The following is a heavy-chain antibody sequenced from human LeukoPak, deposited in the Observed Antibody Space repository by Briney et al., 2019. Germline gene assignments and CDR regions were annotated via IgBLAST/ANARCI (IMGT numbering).Heavy chain of an antibody. J-gene: IGHJ4*02. CDR2: IYYSGST. CDR1: GGSISSYY. Sequence: SETLSLTCTVSGGSISSYYWSWIRQPPGKGLEWIGYIYYSGSTNYNPSLKSRVTISVDTSKNQFSLKLSSVTAADTAVYYCARRIDYYDSSGYSYFDYWGQGTLVTVSS. D-gene: IGHD3-22*01. CDR3: ARRIDYYDSSGYSYFDY. V-gene: IGHV4-59*12.